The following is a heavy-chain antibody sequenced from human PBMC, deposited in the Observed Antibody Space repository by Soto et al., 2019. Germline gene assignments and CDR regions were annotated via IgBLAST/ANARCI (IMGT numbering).Heavy chain of an antibody. CDR1: GGSISSGGYY. Sequence: SETLSLTCTVSGGSISSGGYYWSWIRQHPGKGLEWIGYIYYSGSTYYNPSHKSRVTISVDTSKNQFSLKLSSVTAADTAVYYCARVPTYYYDSSGYYYRPFDYWGQGTLVTVSS. CDR2: IYYSGST. V-gene: IGHV4-31*03. D-gene: IGHD3-22*01. J-gene: IGHJ4*02. CDR3: ARVPTYYYDSSGYYYRPFDY.